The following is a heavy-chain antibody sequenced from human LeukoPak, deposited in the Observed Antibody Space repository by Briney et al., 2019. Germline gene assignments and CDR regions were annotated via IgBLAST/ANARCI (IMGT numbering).Heavy chain of an antibody. Sequence: PGGSLRLSCAASGFTFSSFAINWVRQAPGKGLEWVSGISGSGGNTHYADSVKGRFTISRDNAKNSLYLQMNSLRAEDTAVYYCARVRQGKLDAFDIWGQGTMVTVSS. V-gene: IGHV3-23*01. CDR3: ARVRQGKLDAFDI. CDR2: ISGSGGNT. CDR1: GFTFSSFA. D-gene: IGHD3-10*01. J-gene: IGHJ3*02.